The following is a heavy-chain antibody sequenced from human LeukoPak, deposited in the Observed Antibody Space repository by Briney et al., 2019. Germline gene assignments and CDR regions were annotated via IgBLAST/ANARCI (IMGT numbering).Heavy chain of an antibody. J-gene: IGHJ4*02. V-gene: IGHV1-46*01. CDR2: INPSGGST. Sequence: ASVKVSSKASGYTFTIDYMHWVRQAPGQGLEWMGLINPSGGSTSSAQKFQGRVTMTRETSTSTVYMELSSLRSEDTAVYYCARDPDTAMVIGSYYFDYWGQGTLVTVSS. CDR3: ARDPDTAMVIGSYYFDY. CDR1: GYTFTIDY. D-gene: IGHD5-18*01.